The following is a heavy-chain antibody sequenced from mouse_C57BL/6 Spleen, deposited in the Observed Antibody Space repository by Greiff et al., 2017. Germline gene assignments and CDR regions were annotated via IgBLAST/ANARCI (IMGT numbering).Heavy chain of an antibody. V-gene: IGHV7-3*01. CDR2: IRNKANGYTT. CDR3: ARSPNWYFDV. CDR1: GFTFTDYY. J-gene: IGHJ1*03. Sequence: EVKLEESGGGLVQPGGSLSLSCAASGFTFTDYYMSWVRQPPGKALEWLGFIRNKANGYTTEYSASVKGRFTISRDNSQSILYLQMNALRAEDSATYYCARSPNWYFDVWGTGTTVTVSS.